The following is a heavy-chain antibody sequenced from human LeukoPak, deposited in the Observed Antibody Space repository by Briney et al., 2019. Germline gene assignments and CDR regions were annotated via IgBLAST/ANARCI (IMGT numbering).Heavy chain of an antibody. D-gene: IGHD2-21*02. CDR3: ARAGGRSKPTADY. J-gene: IGHJ4*02. CDR1: GGSISSSSYY. Sequence: NPSETLSLTCTVSGGSISSSSYYWGWIRQPPGKGLEWIGSIYYSGSTYYNPSLKSRVTISVDTSKNQFSLKLSSVTAADTAVYYCARAGGRSKPTADYWGQGTLVTVSS. CDR2: IYYSGST. V-gene: IGHV4-39*07.